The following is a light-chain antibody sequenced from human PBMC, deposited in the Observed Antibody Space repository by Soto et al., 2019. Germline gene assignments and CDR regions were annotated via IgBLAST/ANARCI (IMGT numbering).Light chain of an antibody. CDR2: KAS. J-gene: IGKJ1*01. CDR3: QQSDSLWT. Sequence: DIPMTQSPSTLSASVGDTVTITCRASQSISSWLAWYQQKPGKAPKLLIYKASSLHTGVPSRFSGSGSGTEFTLTSSSLQPDDFATYYCQQSDSLWTVGQGTKVEIK. V-gene: IGKV1-5*03. CDR1: QSISSW.